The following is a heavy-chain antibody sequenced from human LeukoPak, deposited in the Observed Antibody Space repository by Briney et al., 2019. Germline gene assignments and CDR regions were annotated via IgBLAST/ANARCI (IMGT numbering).Heavy chain of an antibody. CDR1: GYTFTGYY. D-gene: IGHD2-15*01. J-gene: IGHJ4*02. V-gene: IGHV1-2*02. CDR2: INPNSGGT. CDR3: ARDRYCSGGSCYPFDY. Sequence: GASVKVSCKASGYTFTGYYMHWVRQAPGQGLEWMGWINPNSGGTNYAQKFQGRVTMTRDTSISTAYMELSRLRSDDTAVYSCARDRYCSGGSCYPFDYWGQGTLVTVSS.